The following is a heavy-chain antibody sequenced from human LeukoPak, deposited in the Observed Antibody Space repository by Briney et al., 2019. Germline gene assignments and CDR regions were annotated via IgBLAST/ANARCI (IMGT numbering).Heavy chain of an antibody. D-gene: IGHD3-10*01. Sequence: GGSLRLSCAVSGFTFSNYGMHWVRQAPGKGLEWVSIIWYDGSNKYSANSVEGRFTIPRDNSKNTLYLQMNSLTADDTALYYCGRDLGLWSPGDWGQGTLVTVSS. CDR3: GRDLGLWSPGD. J-gene: IGHJ1*01. CDR1: GFTFSNYG. CDR2: IWYDGSNK. V-gene: IGHV3-33*01.